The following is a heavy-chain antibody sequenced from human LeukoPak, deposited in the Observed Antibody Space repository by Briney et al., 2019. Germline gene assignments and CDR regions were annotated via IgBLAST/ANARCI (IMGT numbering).Heavy chain of an antibody. Sequence: GGSLRLSCAASGFTFSSYWMHWVRQAPGKGLVWASRINSDGSSTSYADSVKGRFTISRDNAKNTLYLQMNSLRAEDTAVYYCARDPNDFWSGNYYYYMDVWGKGTTVTVSS. J-gene: IGHJ6*03. CDR2: INSDGSST. V-gene: IGHV3-74*01. CDR3: ARDPNDFWSGNYYYYMDV. D-gene: IGHD3-3*01. CDR1: GFTFSSYW.